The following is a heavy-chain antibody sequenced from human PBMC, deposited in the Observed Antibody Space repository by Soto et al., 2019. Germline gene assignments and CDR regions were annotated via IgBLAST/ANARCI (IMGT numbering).Heavy chain of an antibody. CDR3: ARGAANTAMVDS. J-gene: IGHJ4*02. V-gene: IGHV4-59*01. CDR1: GGSIRSYY. D-gene: IGHD5-18*01. Sequence: SETLSLTCTVSGGSIRSYYWTWIRQPPGKGLEWLGYIFYSGSTFYNPSLKSRVTISIHTSKSQFSLQLTSVTAADTAVYYCARGAANTAMVDSWGQGTLVTVSS. CDR2: IFYSGST.